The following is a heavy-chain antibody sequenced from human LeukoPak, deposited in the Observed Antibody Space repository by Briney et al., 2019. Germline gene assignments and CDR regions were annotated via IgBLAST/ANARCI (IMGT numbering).Heavy chain of an antibody. Sequence: ASVKVSCKGSGYTFTSYGISWVRQAPGQGLEWMGYISAYNGNTNYAQKLQGRVTMTTDTSTSTAYMELRSLRSDDTAVYYCARARLPYYYDSSGYRSDYWGQGTLVTVSS. J-gene: IGHJ4*02. V-gene: IGHV1-18*01. CDR1: GYTFTSYG. CDR2: ISAYNGNT. D-gene: IGHD3-22*01. CDR3: ARARLPYYYDSSGYRSDY.